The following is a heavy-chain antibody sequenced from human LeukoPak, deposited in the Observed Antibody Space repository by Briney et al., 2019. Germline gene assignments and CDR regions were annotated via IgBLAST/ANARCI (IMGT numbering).Heavy chain of an antibody. Sequence: PSETLSLTCTVSGGSISSSSYYWGWIRQPPGKGLEWIGSIYYGGSTYYNPSLKSRVTISVDTSKNQFSLKLSSVTAADTAVYYCARDEYSSSRHFDPWGQGTLVTVSS. D-gene: IGHD6-6*01. CDR1: GGSISSSSYY. CDR3: ARDEYSSSRHFDP. CDR2: IYYGGST. V-gene: IGHV4-39*01. J-gene: IGHJ5*02.